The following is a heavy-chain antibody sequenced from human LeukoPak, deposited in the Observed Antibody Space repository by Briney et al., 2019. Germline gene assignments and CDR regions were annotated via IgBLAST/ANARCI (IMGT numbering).Heavy chain of an antibody. D-gene: IGHD3-10*01. CDR1: GYTFSSHG. V-gene: IGHV3-33*01. CDR2: IWYDGSRQ. Sequence: PGGSLRLSCVASGYTFSSHGMHWVRQAPGKGLEWVAAIWYDGSRQLYADSVKGRFTISRDDSKNTLYLQMNDLRAEDTAVYFCARDDGFGDLFYWGQGALVTVSS. J-gene: IGHJ4*02. CDR3: ARDDGFGDLFY.